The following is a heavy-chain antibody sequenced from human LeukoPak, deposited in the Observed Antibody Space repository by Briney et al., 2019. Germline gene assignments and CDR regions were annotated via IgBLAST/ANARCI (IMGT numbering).Heavy chain of an antibody. Sequence: SETLSPTCTLSGGAISSYYWSWVRQPPGKGLEWIGYIYYSGSTNYNPSLKSRVTISVDTSKNQFSLKLSSVTAADTAVYYCARIYYDSSGYYYVDYWGQGTLVTVSS. CDR1: GGAISSYY. J-gene: IGHJ4*02. V-gene: IGHV4-59*01. D-gene: IGHD3-22*01. CDR2: IYYSGST. CDR3: ARIYYDSSGYYYVDY.